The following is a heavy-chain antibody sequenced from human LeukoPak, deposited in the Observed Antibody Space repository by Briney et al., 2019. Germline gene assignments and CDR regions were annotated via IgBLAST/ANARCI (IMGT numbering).Heavy chain of an antibody. J-gene: IGHJ4*02. CDR1: GGTFSSYA. D-gene: IGHD6-19*01. V-gene: IGHV1-8*02. CDR3: ARGPPLYSSGWYIDY. CDR2: MNPNSGNT. Sequence: ASVKVSCKASGGTFSSYAISWVRQATGQGLEWMGWMNPNSGNTGYAQKFQGRVTMTRNTSISTAYMELSSLRSEDTAVYYCARGPPLYSSGWYIDYWGQGTLVTVSS.